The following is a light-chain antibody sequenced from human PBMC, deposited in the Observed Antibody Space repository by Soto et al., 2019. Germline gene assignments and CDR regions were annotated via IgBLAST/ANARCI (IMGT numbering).Light chain of an antibody. CDR2: DAS. J-gene: IGKJ2*01. Sequence: DIQMTQSPSTLSASVGDRVTITCRASQSISSWLAWYQQKPGKAPKLLIYDASSLESGVPSRFSGSGSGTEFTLTISSLQPDDFATYYCQQCYSTPLTFGRGTKLEIK. CDR3: QQCYSTPLT. CDR1: QSISSW. V-gene: IGKV1-5*01.